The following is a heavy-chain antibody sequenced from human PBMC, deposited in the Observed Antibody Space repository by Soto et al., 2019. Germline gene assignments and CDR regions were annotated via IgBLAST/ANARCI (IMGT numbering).Heavy chain of an antibody. Sequence: PGESLKISCKGSGYSFTNYWIGWVRQMPGKGLERMGIIYPGDSDTRYSPSFQGQVIISVDQSISTAYLQWSSLQASDTAMYYFARQDYNYAYFDFWGQGTLVTVSS. V-gene: IGHV5-51*01. J-gene: IGHJ4*02. CDR1: GYSFTNYW. CDR3: ARQDYNYAYFDF. D-gene: IGHD5-18*01. CDR2: IYPGDSDT.